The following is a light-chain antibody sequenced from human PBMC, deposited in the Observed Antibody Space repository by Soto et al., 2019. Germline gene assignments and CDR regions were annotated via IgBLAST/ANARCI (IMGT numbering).Light chain of an antibody. CDR2: DVS. CDR3: SSYTSSSTLG. CDR1: SSDDGGYNY. J-gene: IGLJ1*01. V-gene: IGLV2-14*01. Sequence: QSVLTQPASVSGSPGQSITISCTGTSSDDGGYNYVSWYQQHPGKAPKLMIYDVSNRPSGVSNRFSGSKSGNTASLTISGLQAEDEADYYCSSYTSSSTLGFGTGTKLAVL.